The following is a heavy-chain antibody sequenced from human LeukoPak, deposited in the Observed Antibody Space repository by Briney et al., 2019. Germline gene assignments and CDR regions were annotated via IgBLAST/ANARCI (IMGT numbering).Heavy chain of an antibody. J-gene: IGHJ4*02. CDR3: AKVFSSDVATFDY. D-gene: IGHD6-6*01. V-gene: IGHV3-23*01. Sequence: GGSLRLSCAASGFTFSSYGMSWVRQAPGKGLEWVSSISGSGGSTYYADSVKGRFTISRDNSKNTLYLQMNSLRAEDTAVYYCAKVFSSDVATFDYWGQGTLVTVSS. CDR2: ISGSGGST. CDR1: GFTFSSYG.